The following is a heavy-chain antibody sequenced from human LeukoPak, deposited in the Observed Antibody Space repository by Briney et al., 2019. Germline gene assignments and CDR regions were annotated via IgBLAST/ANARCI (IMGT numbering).Heavy chain of an antibody. CDR2: ITGSGGST. J-gene: IGHJ4*02. Sequence: GGSLRLSCAASGFTFSSYVMSWARDAPGKGLEWVSAITGSGGSTYYADSVKGRFTISIDNSKHTLYLQMNSLRAEDTAVYYCAKDASYGSGPHWGQGTLVTVSS. CDR1: GFTFSSYV. V-gene: IGHV3-23*01. D-gene: IGHD3-10*01. CDR3: AKDASYGSGPH.